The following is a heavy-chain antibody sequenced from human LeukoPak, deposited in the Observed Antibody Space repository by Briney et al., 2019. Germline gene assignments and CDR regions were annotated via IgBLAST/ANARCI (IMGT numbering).Heavy chain of an antibody. Sequence: ASVKVSCKASGYTFTGYYMQWVRQAPGQGLEWMGWINPNSGGTNYAQKLQGRVTMTTDTSTSTAYMELRSLRSDDTAVYYCARDYHYYGSGSPFDYWGQGTLVTVSS. D-gene: IGHD3-10*01. CDR3: ARDYHYYGSGSPFDY. V-gene: IGHV1-2*02. CDR2: INPNSGGT. CDR1: GYTFTGYY. J-gene: IGHJ4*02.